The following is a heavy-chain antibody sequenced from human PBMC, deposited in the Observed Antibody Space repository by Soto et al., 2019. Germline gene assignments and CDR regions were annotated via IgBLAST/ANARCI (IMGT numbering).Heavy chain of an antibody. CDR1: GFTFSSYR. J-gene: IGHJ4*02. Sequence: GGSLRLSCAASGFTFSSYRMNWVRQAPGKGLEWVSYISSSSTIYYADSVKGRFTISRDNSNNTLYLQMNSLRAEDTAVYYCARDYSMIVVVPGYWGQGTLVTVSS. D-gene: IGHD3-22*01. CDR3: ARDYSMIVVVPGY. CDR2: ISSSSTI. V-gene: IGHV3-48*01.